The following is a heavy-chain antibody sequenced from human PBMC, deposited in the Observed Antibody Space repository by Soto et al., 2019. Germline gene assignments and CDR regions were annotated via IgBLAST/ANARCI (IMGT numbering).Heavy chain of an antibody. Sequence: GASVKVSCKASGYTFTSYGISWVRQAPGQGLEWMGWISAYNGNTNYAQKLQGRVTMTTDTSTSTAYMELRSLRSDDTAVYYCARVPGPRGYSYGNNWFDPWGQGTLVTVSS. CDR1: GYTFTSYG. D-gene: IGHD5-18*01. V-gene: IGHV1-18*01. CDR3: ARVPGPRGYSYGNNWFDP. CDR2: ISAYNGNT. J-gene: IGHJ5*02.